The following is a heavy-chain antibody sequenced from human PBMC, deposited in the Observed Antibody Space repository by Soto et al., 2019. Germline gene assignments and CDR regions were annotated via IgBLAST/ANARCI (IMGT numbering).Heavy chain of an antibody. J-gene: IGHJ4*02. CDR2: ISSSSSTI. CDR1: TFSSYS. D-gene: IGHD5-18*01. V-gene: IGHV3-48*01. Sequence: TFSSYSMNWVRQAPGKGLEWVSYISSSSSTIYYADSVKGRFTISRDNAKNSLYLQMNSLRAEDTAVYYCARDSGYSYGPLDYWGQGTLVTVS. CDR3: ARDSGYSYGPLDY.